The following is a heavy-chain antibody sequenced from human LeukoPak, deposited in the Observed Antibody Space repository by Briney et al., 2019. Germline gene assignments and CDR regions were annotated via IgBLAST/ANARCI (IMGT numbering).Heavy chain of an antibody. J-gene: IGHJ4*02. D-gene: IGHD1-26*01. CDR2: IWYDGSNK. CDR3: AREGLWEWELPALYYFDY. V-gene: IGHV3-33*01. CDR1: GFTFSSYG. Sequence: SGGSLRLSCAASGFTFSSYGMHWVRQAPDKGLEWVAVIWYDGSNKYYAGSVKGRFTISRDNSKNTVYPQMNSLRAEDTAVYYCAREGLWEWELPALYYFDYWGQGTLVTVSS.